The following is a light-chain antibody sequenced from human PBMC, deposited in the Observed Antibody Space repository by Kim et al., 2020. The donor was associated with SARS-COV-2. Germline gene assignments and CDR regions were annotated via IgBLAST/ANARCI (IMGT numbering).Light chain of an antibody. J-gene: IGKJ5*01. CDR2: CAS. CDR1: QDIRND. CDR3: LQHNTSPIT. V-gene: IGKV1-17*01. Sequence: AAVGDRVTITCRASQDIRNDLGWYQQNQGRAPKRLIYCASSLQSGVPSRFSGSGSGTEFTLTISSLQPEDFATYFCLQHNTSPITFGQGTRLEIK.